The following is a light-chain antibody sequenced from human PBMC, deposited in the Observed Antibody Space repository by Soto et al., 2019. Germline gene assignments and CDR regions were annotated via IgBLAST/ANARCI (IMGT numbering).Light chain of an antibody. J-gene: IGKJ2*01. V-gene: IGKV1-33*01. CDR3: QQYDTLYT. Sequence: DLQMTQSPASLSASVGDRVTITCQASEDIGNYLNWYQQKPGKAPKLLIYDASNLETGVPSRFSASGSGTDFTFTITNLQPEDVAAYYCQQYDTLYTFGRGTRLEI. CDR2: DAS. CDR1: EDIGNY.